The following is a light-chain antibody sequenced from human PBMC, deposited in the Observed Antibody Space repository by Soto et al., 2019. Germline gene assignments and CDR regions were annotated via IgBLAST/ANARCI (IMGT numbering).Light chain of an antibody. J-gene: IGLJ1*01. CDR1: SSDVGGYNY. V-gene: IGLV2-14*01. CDR3: SSYTSTSTRV. CDR2: EVS. Sequence: QSALTQPAFVSGSPGQLITISCTGTSSDVGGYNYVSWYQHPPGKAPKLMISEVSNRPSGVSNRFSGSKSGNTASLTISGLQAEDEADYYCSSYTSTSTRVFGTGTKLTVL.